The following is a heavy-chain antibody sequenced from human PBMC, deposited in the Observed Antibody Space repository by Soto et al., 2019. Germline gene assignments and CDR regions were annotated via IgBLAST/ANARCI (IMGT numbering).Heavy chain of an antibody. CDR2: IWYDGSNK. V-gene: IGHV3-33*01. J-gene: IGHJ6*03. Sequence: GGSLRLSCAASGFTFSSYGMHWVRQAPGKGLEWVAVIWYDGSNKYYADSVKGRFTISRDNSKNTLYLQMNSLRAEDTAVYYCARTKVSSWYYYYYYYMDVWGKGTTVTVSS. D-gene: IGHD6-13*01. CDR3: ARTKVSSWYYYYYYYMDV. CDR1: GFTFSSYG.